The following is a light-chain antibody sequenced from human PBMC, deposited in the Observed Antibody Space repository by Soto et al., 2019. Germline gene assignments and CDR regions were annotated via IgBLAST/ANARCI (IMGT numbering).Light chain of an antibody. V-gene: IGLV2-11*01. J-gene: IGLJ3*02. CDR3: CSYAGNSLWV. CDR2: DVS. Sequence: QSALTQSRSVSGSPGQSVTISCTGTSSDVGGYNYVSWYQQHPGKAPKLVIYDVSKRPSGVPDRFSGSKSGNTASLTISGLQAEDEADYYCCSYAGNSLWVFGGGTKVTVL. CDR1: SSDVGGYNY.